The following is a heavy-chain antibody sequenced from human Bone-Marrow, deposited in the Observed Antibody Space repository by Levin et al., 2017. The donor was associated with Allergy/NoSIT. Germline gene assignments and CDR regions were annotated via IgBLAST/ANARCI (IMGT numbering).Heavy chain of an antibody. V-gene: IGHV3-33*01. Sequence: GESLKISCAASGFTFSSYGMHWVRQAPGKGLEWVAVIWYDGSNKYYADSVKGRFTISRDNSKNTLYLQMNSLRAEDTAVYYCARDRFPRVGMPAANWFDPWGQGTLVTVSS. J-gene: IGHJ5*02. D-gene: IGHD1-26*01. CDR2: IWYDGSNK. CDR1: GFTFSSYG. CDR3: ARDRFPRVGMPAANWFDP.